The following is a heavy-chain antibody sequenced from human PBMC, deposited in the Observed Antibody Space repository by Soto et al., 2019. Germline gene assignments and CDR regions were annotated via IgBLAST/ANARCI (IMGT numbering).Heavy chain of an antibody. CDR1: GYIFSSHD. Sequence: GASVKVSCKSSGYIFSSHDINWVRQAPGQGLEWMGSVNPNSGNTLYTRRFQGRVTMTRSTSMSTAYMELSSLRFDDTAVYYCARGNDSGDLDYWGQGNLVTVSS. CDR2: VNPNSGNT. V-gene: IGHV1-8*01. CDR3: ARGNDSGDLDY. J-gene: IGHJ4*02. D-gene: IGHD4-17*01.